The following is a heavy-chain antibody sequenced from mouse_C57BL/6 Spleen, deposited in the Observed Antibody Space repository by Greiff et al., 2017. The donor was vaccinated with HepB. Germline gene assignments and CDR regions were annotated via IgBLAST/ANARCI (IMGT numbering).Heavy chain of an antibody. CDR2: IDPENGDT. CDR3: TRIYYYGLDY. D-gene: IGHD1-1*01. Sequence: EVKLQESGAELVRPGASVKLSCTASGFNIKDDYMHWVKQRPEQGLEWIGWIDPENGDTEYASKFQGKATITADTSSNTAYLQLSSLTSEDTAVYYCTRIYYYGLDYWGQGTTLTVSS. J-gene: IGHJ2*01. CDR1: GFNIKDDY. V-gene: IGHV14-4*01.